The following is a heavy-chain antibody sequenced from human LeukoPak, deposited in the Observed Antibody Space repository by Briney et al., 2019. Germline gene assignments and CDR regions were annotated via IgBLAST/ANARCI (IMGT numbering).Heavy chain of an antibody. CDR1: GFTVSSHY. CDR2: IYSGGST. CDR3: ARVRTYYYDSSGSFDY. J-gene: IGHJ4*02. Sequence: GGSLRLSCAASGFTVSSHYRSWVRQAPGKALEGVSVIYSGGSTYYPDSGKGRFTTTSDNSKHMQDLKMNSLRAEDTAVYYCARVRTYYYDSSGSFDYWGQGTLVTVSS. D-gene: IGHD3-22*01. V-gene: IGHV3-66*01.